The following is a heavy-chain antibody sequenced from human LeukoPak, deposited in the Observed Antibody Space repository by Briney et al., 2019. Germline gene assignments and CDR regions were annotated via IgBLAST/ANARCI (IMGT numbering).Heavy chain of an antibody. CDR1: GGTFSRYA. D-gene: IGHD5-12*01. CDR3: ARSPVTATIHLDY. Sequence: GSSVKVSCKASGGTFSRYAISWVRQAPGQGLEWMGGIIPIFGTANYAQKFQGRVTITADESTSTAYMELSSLRSEDTAVYYCARSPVTATIHLDYWGQGTLVTVSS. V-gene: IGHV1-69*01. J-gene: IGHJ4*02. CDR2: IIPIFGTA.